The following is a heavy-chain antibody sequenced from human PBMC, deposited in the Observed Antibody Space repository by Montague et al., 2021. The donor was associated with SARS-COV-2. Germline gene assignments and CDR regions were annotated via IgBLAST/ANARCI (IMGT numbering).Heavy chain of an antibody. Sequence: SETLSLTCTVSGGSISGDNYYWTWIRQHPGXGLXXXXYXYYTGSTYYNPSLQSRLRTSLDTSKNQFSLTLTSVTPADTAIYYCARNRGWGSRGAGYIDLWGRGTLVTVSS. CDR1: GGSISGDNYY. D-gene: IGHD7-27*01. J-gene: IGHJ2*01. CDR3: ARNRGWGSRGAGYIDL. V-gene: IGHV4-31*03. CDR2: XYYTGST.